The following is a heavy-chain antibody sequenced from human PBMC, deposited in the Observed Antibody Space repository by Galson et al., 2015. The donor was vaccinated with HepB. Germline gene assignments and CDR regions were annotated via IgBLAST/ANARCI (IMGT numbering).Heavy chain of an antibody. CDR3: AREAPIAAAGPNWFDP. D-gene: IGHD6-13*01. Sequence: SVKVSCKASGGTFSSYAISWVRQAPGQGLEWMGRIIPILGIANYAQKFQGRVTITADKSTSTAYMELSSLRSEDTAVYYCAREAPIAAAGPNWFDPWGQGTLVTVSS. J-gene: IGHJ5*02. CDR2: IIPILGIA. V-gene: IGHV1-69*04. CDR1: GGTFSSYA.